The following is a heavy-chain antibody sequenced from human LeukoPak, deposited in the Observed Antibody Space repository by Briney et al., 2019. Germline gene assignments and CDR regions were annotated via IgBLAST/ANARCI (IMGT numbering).Heavy chain of an antibody. J-gene: IGHJ1*01. CDR3: ARDPFDLGQQLAQGGEYFQH. Sequence: GASVKVSCKASGYTFTSYAMNWVRQAPGQGLEWMGWINTNTGNPTYAQGFTGRFVFSLDTSVSTAYLQISSLKAEDTAVYYCARDPFDLGQQLAQGGEYFQHWGQGTLVTVSS. V-gene: IGHV7-4-1*02. D-gene: IGHD6-13*01. CDR1: GYTFTSYA. CDR2: INTNTGNP.